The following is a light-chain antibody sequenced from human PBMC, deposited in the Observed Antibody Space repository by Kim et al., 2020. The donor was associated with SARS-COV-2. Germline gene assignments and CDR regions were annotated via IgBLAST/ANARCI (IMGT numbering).Light chain of an antibody. CDR1: QSINAY. CDR2: AAS. Sequence: DIQMTQSPSSLAASVGDRVTITCRASQSINAYLNWYQQKPGKAPKLLIYAASTLQTGVPSRFSGSGSGTDFTLTITSLQPEDFATYYCQQSHTAPLLTFGRGTQVDIK. CDR3: QQSHTAPLLT. J-gene: IGKJ4*01. V-gene: IGKV1-39*01.